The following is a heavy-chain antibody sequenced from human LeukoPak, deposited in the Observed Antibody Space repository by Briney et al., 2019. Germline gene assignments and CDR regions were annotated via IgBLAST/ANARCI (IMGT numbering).Heavy chain of an antibody. CDR2: IYSGGST. CDR3: ARDRRRQGYCSSTSCSYHDAFDI. CDR1: GFTVSSNY. J-gene: IGHJ3*02. Sequence: PGGSLRLSCAASGFTVSSNYMSWVRQAPGKGLEWVSVIYSGGSTYYADSVKGRFTISRDNSKNTLYLQMNSLRAEDTAVYYCARDRRRQGYCSSTSCSYHDAFDIWGQGTMVTVSS. D-gene: IGHD2-2*01. V-gene: IGHV3-53*01.